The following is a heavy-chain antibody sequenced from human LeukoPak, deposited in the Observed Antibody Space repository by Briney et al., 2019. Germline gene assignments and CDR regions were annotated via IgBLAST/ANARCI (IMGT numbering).Heavy chain of an antibody. Sequence: PSQTLSLTCSVSGGSTSSGSYYWSWIRQPAGKGLEWIGRIYTRGSTNYNPSLKSRVTISVDTSKNQFSLKLSSVTAADTAVYYCARVSEGATAMAIDYWGQGTLVTVSS. J-gene: IGHJ4*02. V-gene: IGHV4-61*02. CDR2: IYTRGST. CDR3: ARVSEGATAMAIDY. CDR1: GGSTSSGSYY. D-gene: IGHD5-18*01.